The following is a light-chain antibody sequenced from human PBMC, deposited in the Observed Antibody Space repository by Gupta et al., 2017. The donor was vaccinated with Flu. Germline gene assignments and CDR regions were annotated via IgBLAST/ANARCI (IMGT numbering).Light chain of an antibody. J-gene: IGLJ2*01. CDR1: SLRNYY. Sequence: SSELTQEPAVSVALGQTVRLTCQGDSLRNYYAIWYHQKPRQAPVLVFYGNNNRPSASPYRISFSTSGNTASFTISVSQAEEEADYYYCSRDNTGNIHLVFGGGTKLTVL. CDR3: CSRDNTGNIHLV. CDR2: GNN. V-gene: IGLV3-19*01.